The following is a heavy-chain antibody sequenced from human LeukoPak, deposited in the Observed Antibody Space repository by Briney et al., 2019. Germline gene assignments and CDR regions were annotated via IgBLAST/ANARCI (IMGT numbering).Heavy chain of an antibody. CDR2: IYSSGDA. Sequence: TGGSLRLSCAASGFTVSSKYMSWVRQTPGKGLQWVALIYSSGDAYTPDSVKGRFTISRDDSENTLYLQMDSLRAEDTAVYYCARDGGLWWNDHWGQGTLVTVSS. D-gene: IGHD2-21*01. CDR3: ARDGGLWWNDH. V-gene: IGHV3-53*01. J-gene: IGHJ4*02. CDR1: GFTVSSKY.